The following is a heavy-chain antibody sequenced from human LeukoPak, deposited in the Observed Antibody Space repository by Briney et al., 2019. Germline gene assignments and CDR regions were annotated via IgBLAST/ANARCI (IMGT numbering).Heavy chain of an antibody. Sequence: GGSLRLSFTASGITFGDYGLSWVRPAPGKGLEWVAFIRSKAYGGTTEYAASVKGRFTISRDDSKSIAYLQVNSLKTEDTAVYYCTGSFGELSFFAHWGQGTLVTVSS. J-gene: IGHJ4*02. CDR2: IRSKAYGGTT. CDR3: TGSFGELSFFAH. CDR1: GITFGDYG. D-gene: IGHD3-10*01. V-gene: IGHV3-49*04.